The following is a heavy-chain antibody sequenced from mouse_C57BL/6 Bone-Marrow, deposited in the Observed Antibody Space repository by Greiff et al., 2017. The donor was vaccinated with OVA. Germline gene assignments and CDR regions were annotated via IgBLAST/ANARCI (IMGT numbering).Heavy chain of an antibody. CDR3: TTDDYDEGYAMDY. V-gene: IGHV14-4*01. J-gene: IGHJ4*01. D-gene: IGHD2-4*01. Sequence: VQLQQSGAELVRPGASVKLSCTASGFNIKDDYMHWVKQRPEQGLEWIGWIDPENGDTEYASKFQGKATITADTSSNTAYLQLSSLTSEDTAVDDGTTDDYDEGYAMDYWGQGTSVTVSS. CDR1: GFNIKDDY. CDR2: IDPENGDT.